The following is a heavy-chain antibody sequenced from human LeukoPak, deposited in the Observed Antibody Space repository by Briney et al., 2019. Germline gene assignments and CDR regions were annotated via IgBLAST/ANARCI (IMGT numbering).Heavy chain of an antibody. CDR1: GGSISSCY. CDR3: ARRAAGFYGMDV. J-gene: IGHJ6*02. D-gene: IGHD6-25*01. Sequence: SETLSLTCTATGGSISSCYWAWIRQSAGKGLEWIGRTCTNGTPSYNPSLKSRVTMSVDTSKNQFSLHLTSVTAADTAVYYCARRAAGFYGMDVLGRGTTVTVSS. CDR2: TCTNGTP. V-gene: IGHV4-4*07.